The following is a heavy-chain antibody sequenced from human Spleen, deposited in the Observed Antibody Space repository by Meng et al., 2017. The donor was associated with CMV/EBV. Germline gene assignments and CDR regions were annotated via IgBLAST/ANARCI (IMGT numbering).Heavy chain of an antibody. D-gene: IGHD3-10*01. CDR3: ARDLDAYYNGGGSYRGDY. CDR2: ISSRDGTV. Sequence: GESLKISCAASGFSFSDYYMSWIRQAPGKGLEWIAYISSRDGTVYYADSVKGRFTISRDNAKNSLYLQMNSRRTEDTAVYYCARDLDAYYNGGGSYRGDYWGQGTLVTVSS. J-gene: IGHJ4*02. V-gene: IGHV3-11*01. CDR1: GFSFSDYY.